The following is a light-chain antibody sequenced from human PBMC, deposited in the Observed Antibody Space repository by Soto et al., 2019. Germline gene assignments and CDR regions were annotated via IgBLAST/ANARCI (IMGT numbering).Light chain of an antibody. J-gene: IGLJ3*02. V-gene: IGLV8-61*01. CDR2: STN. Sequence: QTVVTQEPSFSVSPGGTVTLTCGLSSGSVSTSHYPSWHQQTPGQAPRTLIHSTNTRSSGVPDRFSGSILGNKAALTITGAQADDESDYYCVLYMGSGISVFGGGTKLTVL. CDR3: VLYMGSGISV. CDR1: SGSVSTSHY.